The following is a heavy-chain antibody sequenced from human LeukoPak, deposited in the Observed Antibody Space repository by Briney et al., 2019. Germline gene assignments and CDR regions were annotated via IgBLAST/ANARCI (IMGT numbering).Heavy chain of an antibody. D-gene: IGHD2-8*02. J-gene: IGHJ1*01. CDR3: ARELVVGPAEYFQH. V-gene: IGHV3-7*01. CDR2: IYPGGSEK. Sequence: PGGSLRLSCEASGFTFSSPLMSWVRQTPGKGLEWVANIYPGGSEKYYLASVKGRFTISRVNAENSLYLQMKNLRAEDTAVYYCARELVVGPAEYFQHWGQGTLATVSS. CDR1: GFTFSSPL.